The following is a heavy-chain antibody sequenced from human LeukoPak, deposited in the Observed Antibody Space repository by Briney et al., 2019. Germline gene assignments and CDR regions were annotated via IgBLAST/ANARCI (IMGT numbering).Heavy chain of an antibody. Sequence: GRSLRLSCAASGFTFSYYELHWVRQAPGKGLEWVSYISSSGNTIYYADSVKGRLTISRDNAKNSLYLQMNSLRAEDTAVYYCAVRVGTAAGTDFWGQGTLVTVSS. CDR3: AVRVGTAAGTDF. CDR2: ISSSGNTI. J-gene: IGHJ4*02. CDR1: GFTFSYYE. V-gene: IGHV3-48*03. D-gene: IGHD6-13*01.